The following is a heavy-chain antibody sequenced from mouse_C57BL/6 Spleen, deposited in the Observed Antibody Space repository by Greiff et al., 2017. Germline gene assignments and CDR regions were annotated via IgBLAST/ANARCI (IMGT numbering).Heavy chain of an antibody. Sequence: EVQLQESGPELVKPGASVKISCKASGYSFTGYYMNWVKQSPEKSLEWIGEINPSTGGTTYNQKFKAKATLTVDKSSSTAYMKLKSLTSEDSAVYDCARWMVRRYYVDYWGQGTTLTVSS. CDR2: INPSTGGT. D-gene: IGHD2-3*01. CDR1: GYSFTGYY. V-gene: IGHV1-42*01. CDR3: ARWMVRRYYVDY. J-gene: IGHJ2*01.